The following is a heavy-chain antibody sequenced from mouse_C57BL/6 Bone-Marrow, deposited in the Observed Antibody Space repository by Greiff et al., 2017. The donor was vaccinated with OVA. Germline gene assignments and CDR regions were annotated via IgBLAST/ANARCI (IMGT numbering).Heavy chain of an antibody. D-gene: IGHD2-4*01. V-gene: IGHV5-17*01. CDR3: ARSIYYDYDWFAY. J-gene: IGHJ3*01. CDR2: ISSGSSTI. CDR1: GFTFSDYG. Sequence: DVKLVESGGGLVKPGGSLKLSCAASGFTFSDYGMHWVRQAPEKGLEWVAYISSGSSTIYYADTVKGRFTISRDNAKNTLFLQMTSLRSEDTAMYYCARSIYYDYDWFAYWGQGTLVTVSA.